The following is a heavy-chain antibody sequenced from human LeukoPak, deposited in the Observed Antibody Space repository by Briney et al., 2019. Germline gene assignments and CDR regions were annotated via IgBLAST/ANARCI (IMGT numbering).Heavy chain of an antibody. CDR3: ARSRLLWFRELFYDY. J-gene: IGHJ4*02. V-gene: IGHV4-34*01. D-gene: IGHD3-10*01. CDR2: INHSGST. Sequence: SETLSLTCAVYGGSFSGYYWSWIRQPPGKGLEWIGEINHSGSTNYNPSLKSRVTISVDTSKNQFSLKLSSVTAADTAVYYCARSRLLWFRELFYDYWGQGPLVTVSS. CDR1: GGSFSGYY.